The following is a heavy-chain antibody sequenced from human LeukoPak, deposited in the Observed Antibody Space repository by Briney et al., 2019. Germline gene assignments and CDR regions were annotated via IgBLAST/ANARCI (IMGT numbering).Heavy chain of an antibody. Sequence: PGGSLRLSCAASGFTFSSYGMTWVRQTPGKGLEWVSGINWNGGSTGYADSVKGRFTISRDNAKNSLYLQMNSLRAEDTALYYCARDSPYSSSLDYWGQGTLVTVSS. CDR3: ARDSPYSSSLDY. J-gene: IGHJ4*02. D-gene: IGHD6-13*01. CDR2: INWNGGST. V-gene: IGHV3-20*04. CDR1: GFTFSSYG.